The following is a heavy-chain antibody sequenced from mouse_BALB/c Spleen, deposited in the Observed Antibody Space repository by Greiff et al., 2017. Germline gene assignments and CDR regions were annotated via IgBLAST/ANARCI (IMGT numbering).Heavy chain of an antibody. CDR2: INPSTGYT. CDR1: GYTFTSYW. D-gene: IGHD2-10*02. Sequence: VQRVESGAELAKPGASVKMSCKASGYTFTSYWMHWVKQRPGQGLEWIGYINPSTGYTEYNQKFKDKATLTADKSSSTAYMQLSSLTSEDSAVYYCARRELKYGNYPAWFAYWGQGTLVTVSA. J-gene: IGHJ3*01. CDR3: ARRELKYGNYPAWFAY. V-gene: IGHV1-7*01.